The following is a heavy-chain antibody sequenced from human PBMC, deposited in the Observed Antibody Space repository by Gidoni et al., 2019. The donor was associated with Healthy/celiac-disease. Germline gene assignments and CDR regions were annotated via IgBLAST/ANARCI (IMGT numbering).Heavy chain of an antibody. CDR2: INAGNGNT. D-gene: IGHD2-2*01. CDR3: ARESQLLGRVGWFDP. CDR1: GYTFTSYA. J-gene: IGHJ5*02. V-gene: IGHV1-3*01. Sequence: QVQLVQSGAEVKKPGASVKVSCKASGYTFTSYAMHWVRQAPGQRLEWMGWINAGNGNTKYSQKFQGRVTITRDTSASTAYMELSSLRSEDTAVYYCARESQLLGRVGWFDPWGQGTLVTVSS.